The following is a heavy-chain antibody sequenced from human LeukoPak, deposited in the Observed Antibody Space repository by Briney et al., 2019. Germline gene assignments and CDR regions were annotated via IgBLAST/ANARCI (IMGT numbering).Heavy chain of an antibody. V-gene: IGHV1-2*02. CDR2: INHNCGGT. Sequence: ASVKVSCKACGYTFIDYYMHWVRQAPGQGLEWMGWINHNCGGTNYAQKFQGRVTMTRDTSISTAYMELSRLRSDDTDVYYCERASYYYDSSGYPGYYFDYWGQGTLVTVSS. D-gene: IGHD3-22*01. J-gene: IGHJ4*02. CDR1: GYTFIDYY. CDR3: ERASYYYDSSGYPGYYFDY.